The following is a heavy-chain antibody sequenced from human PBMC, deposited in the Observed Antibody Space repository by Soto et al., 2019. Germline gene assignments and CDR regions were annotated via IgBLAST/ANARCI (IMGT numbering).Heavy chain of an antibody. V-gene: IGHV4-59*08. D-gene: IGHD3-3*01. CDR3: ARRRIGDS. CDR2: IYYSGST. J-gene: IGHJ4*02. Sequence: QVQLQESGPGLVKPSETLSLTCTVSGDSISSYYWSWIRQPPGKGLEWIGYIYYSGSTNYNPSLKRRVTISVYTSKNQCSLKLSSVTAADTAIYYCARRRIGDSLGQGTLVTVSS. CDR1: GDSISSYY.